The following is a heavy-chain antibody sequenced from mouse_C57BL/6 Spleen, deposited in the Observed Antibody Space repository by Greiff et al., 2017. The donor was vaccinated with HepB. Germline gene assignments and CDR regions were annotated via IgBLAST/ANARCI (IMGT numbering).Heavy chain of an antibody. V-gene: IGHV3-6*01. Sequence: VKLPESGPGLVKPSQSLSLTCPVPGYSIPSGYYWNWIRQFPGNKLEWMGYISYEGSNNYNPSLKNRISITRDTSKNQFFLKLNSVTTEDTATYYCARDTTVVPGWFAYWGQGTLVTVSA. J-gene: IGHJ3*01. CDR3: ARDTTVVPGWFAY. D-gene: IGHD1-1*01. CDR1: GYSIPSGYY. CDR2: ISYEGSN.